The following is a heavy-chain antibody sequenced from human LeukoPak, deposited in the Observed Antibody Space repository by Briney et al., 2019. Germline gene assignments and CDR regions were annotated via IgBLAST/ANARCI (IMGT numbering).Heavy chain of an antibody. CDR1: GGSISSGGYY. V-gene: IGHV4-61*08. J-gene: IGHJ4*02. CDR3: ARGGGPPSYFDY. Sequence: PSETLSLTCTVSGGSISSGGYYWSWIRQHPGKGLEWIGYIYYSGITNYNPSLKSRVTISLDTSRNQFSLKLSSVTAADTAVYYCARGGGPPSYFDYWGQGTLVSGSS. CDR2: IYYSGIT. D-gene: IGHD3-16*01.